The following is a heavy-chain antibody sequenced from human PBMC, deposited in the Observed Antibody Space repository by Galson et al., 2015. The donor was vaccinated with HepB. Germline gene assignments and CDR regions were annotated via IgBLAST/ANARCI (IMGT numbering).Heavy chain of an antibody. V-gene: IGHV3-13*04. CDR2: IGTAGDT. D-gene: IGHD3-22*01. CDR1: GFTFSSYD. Sequence: SLRLSCAASGFTFSSYDMHWVRQATGKGLEWVSAIGTAGDTYYPGSVKGRFTISRENAKNSLYLQMNSLRAGDTAVYYCARGGDYYDSSGHDAFDIWGQGTMVTVSS. J-gene: IGHJ3*02. CDR3: ARGGDYYDSSGHDAFDI.